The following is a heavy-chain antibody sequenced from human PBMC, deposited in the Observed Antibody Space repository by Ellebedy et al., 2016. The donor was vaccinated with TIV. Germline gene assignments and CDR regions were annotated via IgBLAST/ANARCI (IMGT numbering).Heavy chain of an antibody. J-gene: IGHJ5*02. D-gene: IGHD1-26*01. CDR3: AGAVKRGQPPWFDP. Sequence: MPSETLSLTCTVSGDSISSYYWSWIRQPPGKGLEWIGSIYYSGSTHYNPSLKSRATISVDTSKNQLSLKLSSVTAADTAAYYCAGAVKRGQPPWFDPWGQGTLVTVSS. CDR1: GDSISSYY. CDR2: IYYSGST. V-gene: IGHV4-59*04.